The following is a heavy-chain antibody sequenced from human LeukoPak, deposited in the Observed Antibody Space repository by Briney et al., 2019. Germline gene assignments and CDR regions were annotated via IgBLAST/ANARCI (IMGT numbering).Heavy chain of an antibody. J-gene: IGHJ4*02. CDR3: ARGKIYYYDSSGYYYRGLDY. Sequence: SETLSLTCAVYGGSFSGYYWSWIRQPPGKGLEWIGEINHSGSTNYNPSLKSRVTISVDTSKNQFSLKLSSVTAADTAVYYCARGKIYYYDSSGYYYRGLDYWGQGTLVTVSS. CDR2: INHSGST. V-gene: IGHV4-34*01. D-gene: IGHD3-22*01. CDR1: GGSFSGYY.